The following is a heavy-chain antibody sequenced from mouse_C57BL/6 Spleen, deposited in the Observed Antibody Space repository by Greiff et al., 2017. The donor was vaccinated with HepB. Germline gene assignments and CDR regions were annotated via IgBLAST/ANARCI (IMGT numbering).Heavy chain of an antibody. D-gene: IGHD2-4*01. Sequence: EVQGVESGPELVKPGASVKISCKASGYSFTGYYMNWVKQSPEKSLEWIGEINPSTGGTTYNQKFKAKATLTVDKSSSTAYMQLKSLTSEDSAVYYCARNDYGFAYWGQGTLVTVSA. J-gene: IGHJ3*01. CDR3: ARNDYGFAY. CDR2: INPSTGGT. CDR1: GYSFTGYY. V-gene: IGHV1-42*01.